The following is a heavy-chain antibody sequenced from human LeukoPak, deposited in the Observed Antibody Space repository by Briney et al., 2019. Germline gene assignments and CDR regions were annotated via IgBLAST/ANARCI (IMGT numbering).Heavy chain of an antibody. CDR1: GFTFSNYA. D-gene: IGHD4-17*01. V-gene: IGHV3-23*01. CDR3: AKKYGDNLRGFDV. Sequence: GGPLRLSCAASGFTFSNYAMSWVRQAPGEGLEWVSAITVSGGTAHYADSVKGRFTISRDNFKNTLYLQMDSLRAEDTALYYCAKKYGDNLRGFDVWGQGTMVTVSS. J-gene: IGHJ3*01. CDR2: ITVSGGTA.